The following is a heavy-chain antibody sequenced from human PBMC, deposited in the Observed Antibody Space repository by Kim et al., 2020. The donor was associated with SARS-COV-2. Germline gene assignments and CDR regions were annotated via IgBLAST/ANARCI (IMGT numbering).Heavy chain of an antibody. CDR2: IYPGDSDT. D-gene: IGHD6-19*01. Sequence: GESLKISCKGSGYSFTSYWIGWVRQMPGKGLEWMGIIYPGDSDTRYSPSFQGQVTISADKSISTAYLQWSSLKASDTAMYYCASPSSGWYGYYGMDVWGQGTRVTVSS. CDR3: ASPSSGWYGYYGMDV. V-gene: IGHV5-51*01. CDR1: GYSFTSYW. J-gene: IGHJ6*02.